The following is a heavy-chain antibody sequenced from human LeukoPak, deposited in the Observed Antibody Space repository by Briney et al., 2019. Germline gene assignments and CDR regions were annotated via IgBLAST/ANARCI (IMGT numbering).Heavy chain of an antibody. CDR1: GFTFSSYG. CDR2: IWYDGSNK. J-gene: IGHJ4*02. V-gene: IGHV3-33*06. D-gene: IGHD3-22*01. CDR3: AKDRRYYDSSGSLGLPDY. Sequence: PGGSLRLSCAASGFTFSSYGMHWVRQAPGKGLEWVAVIWYDGSNKYYADSVKGRFTISRDNSKNTLYLQMNSLRAEDTAVYYCAKDRRYYDSSGSLGLPDYWGQGTLVTVSS.